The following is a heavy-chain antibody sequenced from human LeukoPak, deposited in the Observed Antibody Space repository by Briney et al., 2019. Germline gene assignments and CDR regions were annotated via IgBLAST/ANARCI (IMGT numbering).Heavy chain of an antibody. CDR1: GFTFSSYW. Sequence: PGGSLRLSCAASGFTFSSYWMSWVRQAPGKGLEWVSSISSSSSYIYYADSVKGRFTISRDNAKNSLYLQMNSLRAEDTAVYYCAREYCSGGSCYNDAFDIWGQGTMVTVSS. V-gene: IGHV3-21*01. D-gene: IGHD2-15*01. J-gene: IGHJ3*02. CDR2: ISSSSSYI. CDR3: AREYCSGGSCYNDAFDI.